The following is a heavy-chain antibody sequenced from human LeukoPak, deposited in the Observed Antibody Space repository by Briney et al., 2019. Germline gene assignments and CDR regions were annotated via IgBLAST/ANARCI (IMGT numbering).Heavy chain of an antibody. D-gene: IGHD1-26*01. J-gene: IGHJ4*02. V-gene: IGHV4-59*01. Sequence: SETLSLTCTVSGASLSTYYWSWIRQPPGKGLEWIGYISYSGSTNYSPSLKSRVTISVDTSKNQFSLNLSSVTAADTAIYYCARATVGGLAYWGQGTLVTVSS. CDR1: GASLSTYY. CDR2: ISYSGST. CDR3: ARATVGGLAY.